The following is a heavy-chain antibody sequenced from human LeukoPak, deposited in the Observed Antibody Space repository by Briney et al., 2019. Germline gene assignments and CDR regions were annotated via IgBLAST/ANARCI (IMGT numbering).Heavy chain of an antibody. J-gene: IGHJ5*02. CDR1: GFIFSHYG. CDR2: ISGSGGST. Sequence: GGSLKLSCAASGFIFSHYGMSWVRQAPGKGLKWVSAISGSGGSTYYADSVKGRFTISRDNSKNTLYLQMNSLRAEDTAVYYCAKDATAASSWYPVRNWFDPWGQGTLVTVSS. D-gene: IGHD6-13*01. CDR3: AKDATAASSWYPVRNWFDP. V-gene: IGHV3-23*01.